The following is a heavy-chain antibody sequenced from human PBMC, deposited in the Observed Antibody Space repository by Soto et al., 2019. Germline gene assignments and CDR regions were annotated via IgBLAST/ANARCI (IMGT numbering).Heavy chain of an antibody. CDR3: ARVGPGRTTYWYFDL. Sequence: GGSLRLSCAASGFTFSNYGMHWVRQAPGKGLEWVAVIWFDGSSEHYADSVKGRFTISRDNSKNTLYLRMNSLRAEDTAVYYCARVGPGRTTYWYFDLWGRGTLVTVSS. J-gene: IGHJ2*01. V-gene: IGHV3-33*01. CDR1: GFTFSNYG. D-gene: IGHD1-26*01. CDR2: IWFDGSSE.